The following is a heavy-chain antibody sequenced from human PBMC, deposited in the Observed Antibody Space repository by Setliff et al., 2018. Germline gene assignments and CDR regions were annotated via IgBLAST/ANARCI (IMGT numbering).Heavy chain of an antibody. V-gene: IGHV4-4*08. CDR2: IYTSGGT. J-gene: IGHJ4*02. Sequence: SETLSLTCTVSGASISSYYWSWIRQPPGKGLEWIGYIYTSGGTNYNPSLKSRVTISGDTSKNQFSLKLTSVTAADTAAYFCARSLGSGPYYFDYWGQGTLVTVSS. D-gene: IGHD3-10*01. CDR1: GASISSYY. CDR3: ARSLGSGPYYFDY.